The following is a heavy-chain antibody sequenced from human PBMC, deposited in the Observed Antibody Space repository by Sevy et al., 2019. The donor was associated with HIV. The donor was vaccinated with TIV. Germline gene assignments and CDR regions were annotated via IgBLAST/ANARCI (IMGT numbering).Heavy chain of an antibody. V-gene: IGHV1-69*06. CDR2: IIPIFGTA. CDR3: ARGPSTRWTVEMADKGGYYYYYLDV. D-gene: IGHD6-19*01. CDR1: GGTFSSYA. Sequence: ASVKVSCKASGGTFSSYAISWVRQAPGQGLEWMGGIIPIFGTANYSQKFQGRVTITADKSTSTAYMELRSLRSEDTAVYYCARGPSTRWTVEMADKGGYYYYYLDVWGKGTTVTVSS. J-gene: IGHJ6*03.